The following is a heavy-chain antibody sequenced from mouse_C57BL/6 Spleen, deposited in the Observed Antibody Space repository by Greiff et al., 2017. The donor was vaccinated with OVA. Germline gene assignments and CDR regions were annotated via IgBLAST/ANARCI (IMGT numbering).Heavy chain of an antibody. CDR3: VRNYYGYDYYAMDY. D-gene: IGHD2-2*01. CDR1: GFSFNTYA. Sequence: EVQLVESGGGLVQPKGSLKLSCAASGFSFNTYAMNWVRQAPGQGLEWVARIRSKSNNYATYYADSVKDRFTISRDDSESMLYLQMNNLKTEDTAMYYGVRNYYGYDYYAMDYWGQGTSVTVSS. CDR2: IRSKSNNYAT. J-gene: IGHJ4*01. V-gene: IGHV10-1*01.